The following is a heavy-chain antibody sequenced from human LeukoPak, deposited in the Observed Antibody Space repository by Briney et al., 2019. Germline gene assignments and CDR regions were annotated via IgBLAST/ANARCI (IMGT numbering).Heavy chain of an antibody. CDR2: VSGGKGNT. D-gene: IGHD6-6*01. Sequence: ASVKVSCKTSGYIFTNYDINWVRQAPGQGLEWMGWVSGGKGNTKYSEKFQGRITITRDTSATTAYLELSSLRSEDSTVYFCARAFSASSSTIDYWGRGTLVIVSS. CDR3: ARAFSASSSTIDY. J-gene: IGHJ4*02. V-gene: IGHV1-3*01. CDR1: GYIFTNYD.